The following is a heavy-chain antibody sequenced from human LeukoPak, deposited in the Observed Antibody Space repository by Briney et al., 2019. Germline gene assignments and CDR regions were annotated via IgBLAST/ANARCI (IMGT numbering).Heavy chain of an antibody. CDR3: AKLVTVTTDLRYFDL. CDR2: ISSSTTYI. D-gene: IGHD4-17*01. Sequence: GGSLRLSCAASGFTFSSYTMSWVRQAPGTGLEWVSSISSSTTYIYYADSVKGRFTISRDNSKNTLYLQMNSLRAEDTAVYYCAKLVTVTTDLRYFDLWGRGTLVTVSS. J-gene: IGHJ2*01. CDR1: GFTFSSYT. V-gene: IGHV3-21*04.